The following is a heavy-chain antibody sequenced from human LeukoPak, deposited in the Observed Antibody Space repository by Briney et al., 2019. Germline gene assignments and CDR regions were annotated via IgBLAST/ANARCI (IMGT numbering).Heavy chain of an antibody. D-gene: IGHD6-13*01. Sequence: PSETLSLTCAVFGGSISSSNWWSWVRQPPGKGLEWIGDISHSGSTNYNPSLKSRVTLSVDKSKNQFSLKLSSVTAADTAVYYCARGGNGIAAFNWFDPWGQGTLVTVSS. CDR3: ARGGNGIAAFNWFDP. CDR1: GGSISSSNW. V-gene: IGHV4-4*02. J-gene: IGHJ5*02. CDR2: ISHSGST.